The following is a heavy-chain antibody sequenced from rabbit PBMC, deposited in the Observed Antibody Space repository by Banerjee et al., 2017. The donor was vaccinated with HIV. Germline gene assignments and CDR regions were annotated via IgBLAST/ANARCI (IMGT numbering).Heavy chain of an antibody. D-gene: IGHD8-1*01. CDR2: IYAGSAGTT. J-gene: IGHJ4*01. CDR3: ARYAAGSGYPL. Sequence: QSLEESGGDLVKPGASLTLTCTASGFSFSSNPMCWVRQAPGKGLEWIACIYAGSAGTTYYASWAKGRFTISKTSSTTVTLQMTSLTAADTAIYFCARYAAGSGYPLWGPGTLVTVS. V-gene: IGHV1S40*01. CDR1: GFSFSSNP.